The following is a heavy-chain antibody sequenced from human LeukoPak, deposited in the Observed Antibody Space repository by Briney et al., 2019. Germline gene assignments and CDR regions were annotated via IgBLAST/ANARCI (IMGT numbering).Heavy chain of an antibody. CDR3: ARGPIAGY. J-gene: IGHJ4*02. D-gene: IGHD2-21*01. CDR1: GGSFSGYY. Sequence: SETLSLTCAVYGGSFSGYYWSWIRQPPGKGLEWIGEINHSGSTNYNPSLKSRVTISVDTSKNQFSLKLSSVTAADTAVYYCARGPIAGYWGQGTLVTVSS. V-gene: IGHV4-34*01. CDR2: INHSGST.